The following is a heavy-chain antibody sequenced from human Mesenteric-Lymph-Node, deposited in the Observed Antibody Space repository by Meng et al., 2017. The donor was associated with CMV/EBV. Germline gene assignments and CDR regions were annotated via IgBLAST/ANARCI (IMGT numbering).Heavy chain of an antibody. CDR2: IYPGDSET. D-gene: IGHD4-17*01. CDR1: GYIFTDYW. CDR3: VRRSDYGDSFRDY. V-gene: IGHV5-51*01. Sequence: GGSLRLSCKSSGYIFTDYWIGWVRQMPGKGLEWMGIIYPGDSETRYSPSLQGQVTISADTSITTAYLQWNSLKASDTAMYYCVRRSDYGDSFRDYWGQGTLVTVSS. J-gene: IGHJ4*02.